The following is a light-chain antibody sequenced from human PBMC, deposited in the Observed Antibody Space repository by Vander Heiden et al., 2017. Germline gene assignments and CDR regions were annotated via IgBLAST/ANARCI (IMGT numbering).Light chain of an antibody. CDR1: QSVSSSY. V-gene: IGKV3-20*01. CDR3: QQDDWAPLT. Sequence: EIVLTQSPGTLSLSPGERATLSCRASQSVSSSYASCNQKKPRPPPRLLYYGASSGTTRIPGRSGCGGSGDVFMLTSSRLEPEIVAFYCYQQDDWAPLTFGRGTKVEIK. J-gene: IGKJ4*01. CDR2: GAS.